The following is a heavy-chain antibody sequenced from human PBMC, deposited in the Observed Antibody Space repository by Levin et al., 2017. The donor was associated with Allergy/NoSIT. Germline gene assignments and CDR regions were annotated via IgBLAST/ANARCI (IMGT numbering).Heavy chain of an antibody. J-gene: IGHJ4*02. CDR3: ARDLCSGGSCYGD. V-gene: IGHV1-2*02. CDR1: GYTFTGYY. D-gene: IGHD2-15*01. Sequence: GGSLRLSCKASGYTFTGYYMHWVRQAPGQGLEWMGWINPNSGGTNYAQKFQGRVTMTRDTSISTAYMELSRLRSDDTAVYYCARDLCSGGSCYGDWGQGTLVTVSS. CDR2: INPNSGGT.